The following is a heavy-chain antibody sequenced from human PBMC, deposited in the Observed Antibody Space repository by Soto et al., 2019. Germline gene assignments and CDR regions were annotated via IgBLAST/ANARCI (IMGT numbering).Heavy chain of an antibody. Sequence: GGSLRLSCAASGFTFSSYSMNWVRQAPGKGLEWVSSISSTGNYIYYADSVKGRFTISRDNAKNSLYLQLNSLRAEDTAVYYCARVGYCTSTNCLSSDYWGQGTLVTVSS. V-gene: IGHV3-21*01. CDR3: ARVGYCTSTNCLSSDY. D-gene: IGHD2-2*01. CDR1: GFTFSSYS. J-gene: IGHJ4*02. CDR2: ISSTGNYI.